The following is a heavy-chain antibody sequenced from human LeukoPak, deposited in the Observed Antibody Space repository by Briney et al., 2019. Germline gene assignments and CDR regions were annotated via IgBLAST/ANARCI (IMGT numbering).Heavy chain of an antibody. J-gene: IGHJ6*02. Sequence: GGSLRLSCAASGFTFSSYSMNWVRQAPGKGLEWVSSISSSSSYIYYADSVKGRFTIPRDNAKNSLYLQMNSLRAEDTAVYYCARGTLLWFGEDFDYYYGMDVWGQGTTVTVSS. CDR3: ARGTLLWFGEDFDYYYGMDV. CDR1: GFTFSSYS. D-gene: IGHD3-10*01. V-gene: IGHV3-21*01. CDR2: ISSSSSYI.